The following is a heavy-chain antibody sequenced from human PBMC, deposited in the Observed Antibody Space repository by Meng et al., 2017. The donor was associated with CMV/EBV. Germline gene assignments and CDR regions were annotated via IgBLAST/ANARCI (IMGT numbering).Heavy chain of an antibody. CDR1: GFTFSSYW. Sequence: GESLKISCAASGFTFSSYWMHWVRQAPGKGLVWVSRINSDGSSTSYADSVKGRFTISRDNAKNTLYLQMNSLRAEDTAVYYCARAMVNDFWSGSIVYYYYGMDVWGQGTTVTVSS. V-gene: IGHV3-74*01. J-gene: IGHJ6*02. CDR2: INSDGSST. D-gene: IGHD3-3*01. CDR3: ARAMVNDFWSGSIVYYYYGMDV.